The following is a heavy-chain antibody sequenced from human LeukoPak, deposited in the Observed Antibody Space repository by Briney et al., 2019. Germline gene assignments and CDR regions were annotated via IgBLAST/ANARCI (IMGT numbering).Heavy chain of an antibody. CDR3: AREGGSYLDAFDI. Sequence: PSETLSLTCAVYGGSFSGYYWSWIRQPPGKGLEWIGEINHSGSTNYNPSLKSRVTISVDTSKNQFSLKLSSVTAADTAVYYCAREGGSYLDAFDIWGQGTMVTVSS. CDR1: GGSFSGYY. J-gene: IGHJ3*02. D-gene: IGHD1-26*01. CDR2: INHSGST. V-gene: IGHV4-34*01.